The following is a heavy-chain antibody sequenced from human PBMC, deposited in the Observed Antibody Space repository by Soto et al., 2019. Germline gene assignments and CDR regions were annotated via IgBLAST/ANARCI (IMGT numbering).Heavy chain of an antibody. CDR3: AREMGELLFAFDI. Sequence: SETLSLTCTVSGGSISSGGYYWSWIRQHPGKGLEWIGYIYYSGSTYYNPSLKSRVTISVDTSKNQFSLKLSSVTAADTAVDYCAREMGELLFAFDIWGQGTMVTVSS. CDR1: GGSISSGGYY. V-gene: IGHV4-31*03. CDR2: IYYSGST. J-gene: IGHJ3*02. D-gene: IGHD1-26*01.